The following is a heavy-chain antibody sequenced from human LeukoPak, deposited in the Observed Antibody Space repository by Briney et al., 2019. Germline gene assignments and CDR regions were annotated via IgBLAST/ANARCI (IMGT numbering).Heavy chain of an antibody. Sequence: TSETLSLTCAVYGGSFSGYYWSWIRQPPGKGLEWIGEINHSGSTNYNPSLKSRVTISVDTSKNQFSLKLSSVTAADTAVYYCARTVFAFDYWGQGTLVTVSS. J-gene: IGHJ4*02. CDR1: GGSFSGYY. CDR3: ARTVFAFDY. V-gene: IGHV4-34*01. CDR2: INHSGST. D-gene: IGHD2-8*01.